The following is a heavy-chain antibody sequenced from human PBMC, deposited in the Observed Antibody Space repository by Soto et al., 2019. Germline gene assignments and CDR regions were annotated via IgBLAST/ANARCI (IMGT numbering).Heavy chain of an antibody. Sequence: GESLKISCSGSGYSFINYWIGWVRQMPWKGLEWTGIIYPGDSETKYSPSFQGQVTISADKSISTAYLQWSRLKASDSAMYYCARQGSYYDSKSFGYWGQGTLVTVSS. V-gene: IGHV5-51*01. CDR3: ARQGSYYDSKSFGY. J-gene: IGHJ4*02. D-gene: IGHD3-22*01. CDR2: IYPGDSET. CDR1: GYSFINYW.